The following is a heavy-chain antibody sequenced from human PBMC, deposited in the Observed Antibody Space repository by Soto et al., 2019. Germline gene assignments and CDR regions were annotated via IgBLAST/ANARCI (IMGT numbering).Heavy chain of an antibody. CDR1: GYTFTSNA. Sequence: QVQLVQSGAEVKKPGASVKFSCKASGYTFTSNAILWVRQAPGQSLEWMGRINAGSGNTKYSQKLQGRVTITRDTSASTAYMELSSLRSEDTAVYFCARDPGGADAFDIWGQGTMVTVSS. D-gene: IGHD3-16*01. V-gene: IGHV1-3*01. CDR2: INAGSGNT. J-gene: IGHJ3*02. CDR3: ARDPGGADAFDI.